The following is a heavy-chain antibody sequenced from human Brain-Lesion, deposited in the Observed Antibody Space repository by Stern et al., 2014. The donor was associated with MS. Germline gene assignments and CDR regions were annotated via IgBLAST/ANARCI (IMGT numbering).Heavy chain of an antibody. CDR1: GFTFGSCA. J-gene: IGHJ5*02. CDR3: AKDRQYLTYFFDH. CDR2: VSYDGSNK. V-gene: IGHV3-30*18. D-gene: IGHD2/OR15-2a*01. Sequence: QVQLVQSGGGVVQPGRPLRLSCVASGFTFGSCAMHWVRQAPGKGLEWVAGVSYDGSNKYYPDSVKGRFTISRDNSQNTLYMQMSSLRPEDTAVYYCAKDRQYLTYFFDHWGQGSLVTVSS.